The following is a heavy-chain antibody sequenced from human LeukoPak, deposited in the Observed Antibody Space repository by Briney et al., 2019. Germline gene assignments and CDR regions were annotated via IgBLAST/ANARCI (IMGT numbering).Heavy chain of an antibody. CDR2: GHYSGST. CDR3: ARAPRGESDAAGGFYGVDV. Sequence: PSETLSLTCTVSGGSISSYYWTWIRQPPGKGLEWIGFGHYSGSTNYNPSLKSRVTISVDTSTNQFSLKLNSVTAADTAVYYCARAPRGESDAAGGFYGVDVWGQGTTVTVSS. J-gene: IGHJ6*02. D-gene: IGHD4-23*01. CDR1: GGSISSYY. V-gene: IGHV4-59*01.